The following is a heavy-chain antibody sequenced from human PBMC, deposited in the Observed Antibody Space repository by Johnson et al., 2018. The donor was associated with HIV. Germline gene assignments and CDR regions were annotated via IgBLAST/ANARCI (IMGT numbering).Heavy chain of an antibody. CDR1: GFTFSSYA. CDR2: ISSSGSTI. D-gene: IGHD3-16*01. CDR3: ASLGLDLLVKAPLSVVFDAFDI. V-gene: IGHV3-48*04. Sequence: VQLVESGGGLVQPGGSLRLSCAASGFTFSSYAMSWVRQAPGKGLEWVSYISSSGSTIYYADSVKGRFTISRDNAKNSLYVQMNSLRAEDTAVYYCASLGLDLLVKAPLSVVFDAFDIWGQGTMVTVSS. J-gene: IGHJ3*02.